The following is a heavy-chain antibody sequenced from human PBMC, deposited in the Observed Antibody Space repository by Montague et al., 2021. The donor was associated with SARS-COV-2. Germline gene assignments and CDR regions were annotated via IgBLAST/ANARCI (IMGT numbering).Heavy chain of an antibody. D-gene: IGHD6-13*01. V-gene: IGHV4-59*08. CDR1: GASITTYY. J-gene: IGHJ4*01. Sequence: SETLSLTCSVSGASITTYYWSWIRQPPGKGLEWIGFMYDSGSTNYNPSLKSRVTISVDTSKNQFSLRLSSVTAADTGVYYCAKQEVGSSGFEIWGQGTLVTVSS. CDR3: AKQEVGSSGFEI. CDR2: MYDSGST.